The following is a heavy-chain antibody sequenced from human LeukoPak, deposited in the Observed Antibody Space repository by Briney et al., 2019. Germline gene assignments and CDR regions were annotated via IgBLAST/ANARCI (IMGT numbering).Heavy chain of an antibody. CDR1: GGSISSYY. V-gene: IGHV4-4*07. J-gene: IGHJ6*02. D-gene: IGHD6-13*01. CDR3: ARGIAAAGTSRYKNYYYGMDV. Sequence: SETLSLTCTVSGGSISSYYWSWIRQPAGKGLEWIGRIYTSGSTNYNPSLKSRVTMSVDTSKNQFSLKLSSVTAADTAVYYCARGIAAAGTSRYKNYYYGMDVWGQGTTVTVSS. CDR2: IYTSGST.